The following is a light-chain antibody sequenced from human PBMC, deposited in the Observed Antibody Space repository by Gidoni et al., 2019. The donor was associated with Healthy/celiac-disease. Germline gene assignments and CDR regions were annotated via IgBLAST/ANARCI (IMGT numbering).Light chain of an antibody. CDR3: QQYGSSPVT. J-gene: IGKJ1*01. CDR2: CAS. Sequence: EIVLTQSPGTLSLSPGESATLSWRAWQSDSSSNLAWYQQKPGQAPRLLIYCASSRHTGIPDRFSGSGSGTDFTLTIRILEPVDFAVYYCQQYGSSPVTFGQGTKVEIK. CDR1: QSDSSSN. V-gene: IGKV3-20*01.